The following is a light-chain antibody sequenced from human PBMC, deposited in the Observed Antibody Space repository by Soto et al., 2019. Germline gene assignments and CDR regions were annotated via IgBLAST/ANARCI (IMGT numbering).Light chain of an antibody. Sequence: AIPLTQSPSSLSASVGDRVTITCRTSQGISSALAWYQQKPGKAPKLLIYDASSLESGVPSRFSGSGSGTDFTLTISSLQPEDFATYHCQQFNSYPYTFGQGTKLEIK. CDR2: DAS. CDR1: QGISSA. CDR3: QQFNSYPYT. J-gene: IGKJ2*01. V-gene: IGKV1-13*02.